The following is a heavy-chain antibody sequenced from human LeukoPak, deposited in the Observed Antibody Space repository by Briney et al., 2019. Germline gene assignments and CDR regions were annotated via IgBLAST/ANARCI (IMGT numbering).Heavy chain of an antibody. D-gene: IGHD1-7*01. Sequence: GASVKVSCKASGGTFSIYAISWVRQAPGQGLEWMGGIIPIFGTANYAQKFQGRVTITADESTSTAYMELSSLRSEDTAVYYCARGRTTPHDAFDIWGQGTMVTVSS. CDR2: IIPIFGTA. J-gene: IGHJ3*02. CDR3: ARGRTTPHDAFDI. V-gene: IGHV1-69*13. CDR1: GGTFSIYA.